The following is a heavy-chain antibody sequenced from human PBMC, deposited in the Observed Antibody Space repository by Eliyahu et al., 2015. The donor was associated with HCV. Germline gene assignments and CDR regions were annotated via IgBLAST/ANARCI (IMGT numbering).Heavy chain of an antibody. Sequence: QVQLQESGPGLVKPSEXLSLTCTXXGGXITTYYWSWIRQPPGKGLEWIGYIHXSGSPNYSPSLKSRVTISVDTSKNQFSLNLTSVTAADTAVYYCASGGGGIAVAGTGGWFDPWGQGTLVTVSS. CDR1: GGXITTYY. J-gene: IGHJ5*02. D-gene: IGHD6-19*01. CDR2: IHXSGSP. V-gene: IGHV4-59*12. CDR3: ASGGGGIAVAGTGGWFDP.